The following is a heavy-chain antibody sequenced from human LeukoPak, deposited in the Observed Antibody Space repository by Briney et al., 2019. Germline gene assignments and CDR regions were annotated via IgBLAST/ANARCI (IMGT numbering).Heavy chain of an antibody. V-gene: IGHV3-30*18. D-gene: IGHD2-2*01. CDR2: VSFNGTNK. Sequence: GRSLRLSCAASGFAFNNYGMHWVRQAPGKGPEWVAVVSFNGTNKYYADSVKGRFTISRDNSKNTLYLQMDSLRAEDTAVYYCAKDRIVGYCSGTSCYGVDYWGQGTLVTISS. J-gene: IGHJ4*02. CDR1: GFAFNNYG. CDR3: AKDRIVGYCSGTSCYGVDY.